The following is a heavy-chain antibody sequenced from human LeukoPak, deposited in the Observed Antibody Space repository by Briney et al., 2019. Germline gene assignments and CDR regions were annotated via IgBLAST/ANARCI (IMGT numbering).Heavy chain of an antibody. J-gene: IGHJ4*02. CDR1: GGSISSSSYY. Sequence: SETLSLTCTASGGSISSSSYYWGWIRQPPGKGLEWIGSIYYSGSTYYNPSLKSRVTMSVDTSKNQFSLKLSSVTAADTAVYYCARDSRLRWRRYFDYWGQGTLVTVSS. CDR3: ARDSRLRWRRYFDY. CDR2: IYYSGST. D-gene: IGHD4-23*01. V-gene: IGHV4-39*07.